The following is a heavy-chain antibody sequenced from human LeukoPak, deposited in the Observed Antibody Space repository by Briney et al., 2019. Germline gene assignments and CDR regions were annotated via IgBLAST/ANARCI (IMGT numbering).Heavy chain of an antibody. CDR3: VTYYDSSGYFSY. J-gene: IGHJ4*02. CDR2: INPSSGGT. V-gene: IGHV1-2*02. D-gene: IGHD3-22*01. CDR1: GYTFTGYY. Sequence: GASVKVSCTTSGYTFTGYYMHWVRQAPGQRLEWMGWINPSSGGTNYAQNFRGRVTMTRDTSISTAYMELNSLSSDDTAVYYCVTYYDSSGYFSYWGQGTLVTVSS.